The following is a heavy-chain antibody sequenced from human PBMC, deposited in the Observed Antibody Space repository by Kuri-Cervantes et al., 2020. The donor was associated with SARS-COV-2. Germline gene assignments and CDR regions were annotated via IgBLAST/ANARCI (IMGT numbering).Heavy chain of an antibody. V-gene: IGHV4-39*01. Sequence: ESLKISCTVSGGSISSSSYYWGWIRQPPGKGLEWIGSIYYSGSTYYNPSLKSRVTISVDTSKNQISLKLSSVTAADTAVYYCARQMMSSITIFGVVITRNWFDPWGQGTLVTVSS. D-gene: IGHD3-3*01. CDR3: ARQMMSSITIFGVVITRNWFDP. J-gene: IGHJ5*02. CDR2: IYYSGST. CDR1: GGSISSSSYY.